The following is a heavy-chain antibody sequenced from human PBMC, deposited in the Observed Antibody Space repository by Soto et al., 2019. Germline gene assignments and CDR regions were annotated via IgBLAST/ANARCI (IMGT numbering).Heavy chain of an antibody. D-gene: IGHD2-15*01. Sequence: EVQLVESGGGLVQPGRSLRLSCAASGFTFDDYAMHWVRRVPGKGLEWVSSISWNSNIIGYADSVKGRFTISRDNAKNSVYLPMNSLRPEDTALYYCAKGVPDGFCSGGRCYFDYWGQGTLVTVSS. CDR3: AKGVPDGFCSGGRCYFDY. CDR1: GFTFDDYA. J-gene: IGHJ4*02. V-gene: IGHV3-9*01. CDR2: ISWNSNII.